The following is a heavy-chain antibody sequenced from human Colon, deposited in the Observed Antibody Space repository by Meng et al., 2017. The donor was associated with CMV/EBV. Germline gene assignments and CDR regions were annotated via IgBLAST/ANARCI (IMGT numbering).Heavy chain of an antibody. V-gene: IGHV2-5*02. J-gene: IGHJ4*02. CDR2: IYWDDDN. Sequence: QITLKESGPTRVKPTQTLPLTCTFSGFSLRTPEVGVHWIRQPPGKALEWLALIYWDDDNQFRPSLKNRITITKDTSKNQVVLTMTNMDPVDTATYYCAHGRGWLTDYWGQGTLVTVSS. CDR3: AHGRGWLTDY. CDR1: GFSLRTPEVG. D-gene: IGHD6-19*01.